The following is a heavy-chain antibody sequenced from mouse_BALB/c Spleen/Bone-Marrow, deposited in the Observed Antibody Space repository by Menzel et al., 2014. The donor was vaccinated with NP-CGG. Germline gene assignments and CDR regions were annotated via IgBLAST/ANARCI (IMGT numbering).Heavy chain of an antibody. V-gene: IGHV1-69*02. J-gene: IGHJ1*01. D-gene: IGHD1-1*01. CDR3: ARRNYYGSHYWYFDV. CDR2: IDPSDSDA. CDR1: GYTFTIYW. Sequence: GAELVKPGASVKLSCKASGYTFTIYWMHWVKQRPGQGLEWIGEIDPSDSDANYNQKFKGKATLTVDKSSTTAYMQLSSLTSEDSAVYYCARRNYYGSHYWYFDVWGAGTTVTVSS.